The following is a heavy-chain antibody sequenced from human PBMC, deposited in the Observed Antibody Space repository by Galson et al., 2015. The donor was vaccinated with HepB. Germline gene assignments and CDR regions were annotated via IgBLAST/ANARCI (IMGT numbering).Heavy chain of an antibody. D-gene: IGHD2-2*01. CDR2: ISYDGSNK. CDR3: AKDRGGRCRYCSSTSCSRGLDY. V-gene: IGHV3-30*18. CDR1: GFTFSSYG. J-gene: IGHJ4*02. Sequence: SLRLSCAASGFTFSSYGMHWVRQAPGKGLEWVAVISYDGSNKYYADSVKGRFTISRDNSKNTLYLQLNSLRAEDTAVCYCAKDRGGRCRYCSSTSCSRGLDYWGQGTLVTVSS.